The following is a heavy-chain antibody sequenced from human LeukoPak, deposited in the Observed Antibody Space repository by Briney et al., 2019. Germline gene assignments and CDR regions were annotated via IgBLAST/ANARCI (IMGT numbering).Heavy chain of an antibody. Sequence: SETLSLTCAVYGGSFSGYYWNWIRQPPGKGLEWIGEINHSGSTNYNPSLKSRVTISVDTSKNQFSLKLSSVTAADTAVYYCARRGSSSWYVDYWGQGTLVTVSS. CDR1: GGSFSGYY. CDR3: ARRGSSSWYVDY. J-gene: IGHJ4*02. CDR2: INHSGST. V-gene: IGHV4-34*01. D-gene: IGHD6-13*01.